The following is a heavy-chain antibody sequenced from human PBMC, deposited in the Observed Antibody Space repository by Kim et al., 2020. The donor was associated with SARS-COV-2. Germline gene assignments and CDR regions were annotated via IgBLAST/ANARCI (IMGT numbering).Heavy chain of an antibody. J-gene: IGHJ5*02. CDR1: GGSISSSSYY. V-gene: IGHV4-39*01. D-gene: IGHD3-10*01. CDR2: IYYSGST. Sequence: SETLSLTCTVSGGSISSSSYYWGWIRQPPGKGLEWIGSIYYSGSTYYNPSLKSRVTISVDTSKNQFSLKLSSVTAADTAVYYCARSHPRRFGEFGYWVDP. CDR3: ARSHPRRFGEFGYWVDP.